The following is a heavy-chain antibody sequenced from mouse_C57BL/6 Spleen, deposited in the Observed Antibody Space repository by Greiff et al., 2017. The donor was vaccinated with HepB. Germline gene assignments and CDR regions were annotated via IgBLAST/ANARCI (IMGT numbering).Heavy chain of an antibody. Sequence: EVQVVESGAELVKPGASVKLSCTASGFNIKDYYMHWVKQRTEQGLEWIGRIDPEDGETKYAPKFQGKATITADTSSNTAYLQLSSLTSEDTAVYYCARSSITTVVEGFDYWGQGTTLTVSS. CDR2: IDPEDGET. V-gene: IGHV14-2*01. CDR1: GFNIKDYY. J-gene: IGHJ2*01. D-gene: IGHD1-1*01. CDR3: ARSSITTVVEGFDY.